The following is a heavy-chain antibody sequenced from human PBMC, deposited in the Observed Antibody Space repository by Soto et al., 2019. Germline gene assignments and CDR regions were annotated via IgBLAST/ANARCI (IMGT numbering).Heavy chain of an antibody. CDR1: GNTFTNYY. J-gene: IGHJ4*02. V-gene: IGHV1-46*01. CDR3: ARGGHVVVVTAAFDY. Sequence: QVQLMQSGAEVKKPGASVKVSCKASGNTFTNYYIHWVRQAPGQGLEWMGTINPSGGHTTYAQKFLGRVTMTSDTSTSTLYMGLTSLRSEDTAVYYCARGGHVVVVTAAFDYWGQGTLVTVSS. CDR2: INPSGGHT. D-gene: IGHD2-21*02.